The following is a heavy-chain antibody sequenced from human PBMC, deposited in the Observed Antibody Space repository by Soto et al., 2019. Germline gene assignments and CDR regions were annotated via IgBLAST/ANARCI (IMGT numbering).Heavy chain of an antibody. CDR1: GFPFNGSA. CDR2: IRSKPNNYAT. Sequence: EVQLVESGGGLVHPGWSLKLSCAASGFPFNGSAMHWVRQASGKGLEWVGRIRSKPNNYATAYAASLKGRFTISRDDSKNTAYLQMNSLKTEDTSVYYCAGDFYYSMDVWGQGTTVTVSS. V-gene: IGHV3-73*02. J-gene: IGHJ6*02. CDR3: AGDFYYSMDV.